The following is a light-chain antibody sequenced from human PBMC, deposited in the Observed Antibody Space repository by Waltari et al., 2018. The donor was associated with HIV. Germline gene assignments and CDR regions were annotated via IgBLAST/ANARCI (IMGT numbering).Light chain of an antibody. Sequence: QSALTQPPSASGSPGQSVTISCTGTSSHIGGYTYFSWYQQYPGKAPKLMIYEVSKRPSGVPDRFSGSKSANTASLTVSGLQAEDEADYYCSSYGGSANLLFGGGTKLTVL. J-gene: IGLJ2*01. CDR1: SSHIGGYTY. CDR2: EVS. CDR3: SSYGGSANLL. V-gene: IGLV2-8*01.